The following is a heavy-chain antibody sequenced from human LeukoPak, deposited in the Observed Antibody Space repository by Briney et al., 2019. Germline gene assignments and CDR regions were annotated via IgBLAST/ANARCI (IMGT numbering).Heavy chain of an antibody. D-gene: IGHD3-10*01. V-gene: IGHV1-46*01. J-gene: IGHJ5*02. CDR1: GYTFTDYY. CDR3: ARGLGSGSYYGS. CDR2: INPSGGSA. Sequence: ASVKVSCKASGYTFTDYYMHWVRQAPGQGLEWMGIINPSGGSASYAQKFRGRVTMTRDTSTSTVYMELSSLRSEDTAVYYCARGLGSGSYYGSWGQGTLVTVSS.